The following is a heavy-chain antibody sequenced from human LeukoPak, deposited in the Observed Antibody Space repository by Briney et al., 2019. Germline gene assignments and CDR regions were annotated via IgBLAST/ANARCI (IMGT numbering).Heavy chain of an antibody. Sequence: GGSLRLSCAVSGFTVSGNYMSWVRQAPGKGLEWVSLIYSGGTTYYADSVKGRFTISRDNSKNTLYLQMNSLRAEDTAVYYCARVVVAATVDYWGQGTLVTVSS. CDR1: GFTVSGNY. V-gene: IGHV3-53*01. CDR3: ARVVVAATVDY. J-gene: IGHJ4*02. CDR2: IYSGGTT. D-gene: IGHD2-15*01.